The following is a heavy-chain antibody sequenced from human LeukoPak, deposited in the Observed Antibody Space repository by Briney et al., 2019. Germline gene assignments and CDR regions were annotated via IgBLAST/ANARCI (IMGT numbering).Heavy chain of an antibody. Sequence: SETLSLTCTVSGGSIRSSSYFWGWIRQPPGKGLEWIGNIYYSGSSYYNPSLKCRVTISVDTFKKQVVLKKSSVSAPNTGVFYCARQSGVSSENYFRMDVWGQGTTVTVSS. CDR1: GGSIRSSSYF. J-gene: IGHJ6*02. CDR2: IYYSGSS. D-gene: IGHD1-26*01. V-gene: IGHV4-39*01. CDR3: ARQSGVSSENYFRMDV.